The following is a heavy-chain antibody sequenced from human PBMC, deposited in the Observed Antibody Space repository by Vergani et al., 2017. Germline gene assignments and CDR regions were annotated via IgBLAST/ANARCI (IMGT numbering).Heavy chain of an antibody. V-gene: IGHV4-38-2*01. CDR2: VSHSGDT. J-gene: IGHJ5*02. D-gene: IGHD3-22*01. CDR1: GDSISSGNN. CDR3: ARRSSSYYFDI. Sequence: QVNLQESGPGLVKPSETLSLTCAVSGDSISSGNNWGWIRQPPGKGLEWISSVSHSGDTYFNPSLKGRVSISMDTSKNYLFLTLSSVPAADTAMYYCARRSSSYYFDIWGQGVLITVSS.